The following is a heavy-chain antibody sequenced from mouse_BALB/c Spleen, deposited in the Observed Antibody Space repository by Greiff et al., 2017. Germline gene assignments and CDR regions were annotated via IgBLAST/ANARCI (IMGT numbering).Heavy chain of an antibody. CDR2: IDPANGNT. D-gene: IGHD1-1*01. V-gene: IGHV14-3*02. CDR1: GFNIKDTY. J-gene: IGHJ1*01. Sequence: VQLQQSGAELVKPGASVKLSCTASGFNIKDTYMHWVQQRPEQGLEWIGRIDPANGNTKYDPKFQGKATITADTSSNTAYLQLSSLTSEDTAVYYCARCALYYYGSSPHWYFDVWGEGTTVTVSA. CDR3: ARCALYYYGSSPHWYFDV.